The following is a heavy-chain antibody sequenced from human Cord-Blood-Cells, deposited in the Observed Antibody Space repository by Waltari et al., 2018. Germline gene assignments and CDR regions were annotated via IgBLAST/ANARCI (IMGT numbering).Heavy chain of an antibody. V-gene: IGHV1-69*02. J-gene: IGHJ4*02. D-gene: IGHD5-12*01. CDR1: GGTFSSHT. CDR3: ARDVEMATMRAFDY. Sequence: QVQLVQSGAEVKQPRSSVKVSCTASGGTFSSHTISWVRQAPEQGLAWKGRYIPILGIANYAQKLQGRVTITADKSTSTAYMELSSLRSEDTAVYYCARDVEMATMRAFDYWGQGTLVTVSS. CDR2: YIPILGIA.